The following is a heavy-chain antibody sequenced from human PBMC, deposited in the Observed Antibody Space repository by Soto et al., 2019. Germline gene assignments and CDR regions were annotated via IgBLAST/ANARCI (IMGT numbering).Heavy chain of an antibody. CDR1: GGSISSGGYS. CDR2: IYHSGST. J-gene: IGHJ4*02. CDR3: ARFSMVRGVERYDY. V-gene: IGHV4-30-2*01. Sequence: SETLSLTCAVSGGSISSGGYSWSWIRQPPGKGLEWIGYIYHSGSTYYNPSLKSRVTISVDRSKNQFSLKLSSVTAADTAVYYCARFSMVRGVERYDYWGQGTLVTVSS. D-gene: IGHD3-10*01.